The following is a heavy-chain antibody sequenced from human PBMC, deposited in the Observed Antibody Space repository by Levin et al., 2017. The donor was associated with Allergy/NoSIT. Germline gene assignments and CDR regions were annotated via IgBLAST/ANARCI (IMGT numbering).Heavy chain of an antibody. Sequence: PGGSLRLSCAASGFTFSNNAMSWVRQAPGKGLEWVSAISCSGGSTYYADSVKGRFTISRDNSKNTLYLQMNSLRAEDTAVYYCAKDPLSHYSGSFSWAGYFQHWGQGTLVTVSS. CDR1: GFTFSNNA. J-gene: IGHJ1*01. CDR3: AKDPLSHYSGSFSWAGYFQH. D-gene: IGHD6-13*01. CDR2: ISCSGGST. V-gene: IGHV3-23*01.